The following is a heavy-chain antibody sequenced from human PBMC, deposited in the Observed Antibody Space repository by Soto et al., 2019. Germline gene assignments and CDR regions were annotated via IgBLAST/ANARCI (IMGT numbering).Heavy chain of an antibody. J-gene: IGHJ5*02. CDR3: ARDLDSSGWYSDWFDP. CDR2: INAGNGNT. Sequence: ASVKVSCKASGYTFTSYAMHWVRQAPGQRLEWMGWINAGNGNTKYSQKFQGRVTITRDTSASTAYMELSSLRSEDTAVYYCARDLDSSGWYSDWFDPWGQGTLVTVS. CDR1: GYTFTSYA. V-gene: IGHV1-3*01. D-gene: IGHD6-19*01.